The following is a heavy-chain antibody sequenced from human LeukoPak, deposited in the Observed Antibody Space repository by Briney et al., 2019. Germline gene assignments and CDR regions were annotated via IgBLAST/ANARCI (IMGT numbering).Heavy chain of an antibody. J-gene: IGHJ4*02. Sequence: PGGSLRLSCAASGFTFSSYGMHWVRQAPGKGLEWVAVIWYDGSNKYYADSVKGRFTISRDNSKNTLYLQMNSLRAEDTAVYYCARDRGWEPFDHWGQGTLVTVSS. CDR1: GFTFSSYG. CDR2: IWYDGSNK. D-gene: IGHD1-26*01. V-gene: IGHV3-33*01. CDR3: ARDRGWEPFDH.